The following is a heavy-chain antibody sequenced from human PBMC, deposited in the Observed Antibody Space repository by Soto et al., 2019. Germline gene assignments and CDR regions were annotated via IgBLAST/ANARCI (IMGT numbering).Heavy chain of an antibody. J-gene: IGHJ5*02. CDR1: GGSISSYY. V-gene: IGHV4-59*08. Sequence: ASETLSLTCTVSGGSISSYYWSWIRQPPGKGLEWIGYIYYSGSTNYNPSLKSRVTISVDTSKNQFSLKLSSVTAADTAVYYCARHGLQDIVVVPLDPWGQGTLVTVSS. CDR2: IYYSGST. D-gene: IGHD2-2*01. CDR3: ARHGLQDIVVVPLDP.